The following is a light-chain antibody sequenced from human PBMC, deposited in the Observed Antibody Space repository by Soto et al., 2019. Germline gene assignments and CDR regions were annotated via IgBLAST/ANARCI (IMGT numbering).Light chain of an antibody. CDR2: GAS. J-gene: IGKJ5*01. V-gene: IGKV3D-15*01. CDR3: QQYHNWPPIT. Sequence: DIVMTQSPDSLAVSLGERATLSFRSSQSVSSNLAWYQQKPGQAPRLLIYGASTRATGIPARFSGSGSGTEFTLTISSLQSEDFAVYYCQQYHNWPPITFGRGTRLEIK. CDR1: QSVSSN.